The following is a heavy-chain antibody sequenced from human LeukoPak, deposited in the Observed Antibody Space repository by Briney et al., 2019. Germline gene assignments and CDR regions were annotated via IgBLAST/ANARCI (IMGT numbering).Heavy chain of an antibody. CDR3: ARHVISSSTRLDY. V-gene: IGHV4-39*01. J-gene: IGHJ4*02. Sequence: SETLSLTCTVSGGSISSSSYYWGWIRQPPGKGLEWIGSIYYSGSTYYNPSLKSRVTISVDTSKNQFSLKLSPVTAADTAVYYCARHVISSSTRLDYWGQGTLVTVSS. CDR1: GGSISSSSYY. D-gene: IGHD6-6*01. CDR2: IYYSGST.